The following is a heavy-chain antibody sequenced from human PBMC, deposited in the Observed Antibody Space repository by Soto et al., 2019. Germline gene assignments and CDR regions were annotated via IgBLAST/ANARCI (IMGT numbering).Heavy chain of an antibody. Sequence: GGSLRLSCAASGFTFSSYAMSWVRQAPGKVLEWVSAISGSGGSTYYADSVKGRFTISRDNSKNTLYLQMNSLRAEDTAVYYCAESPGYYDSSGYNWGQGTLVTVSS. J-gene: IGHJ4*02. V-gene: IGHV3-23*01. CDR3: AESPGYYDSSGYN. CDR1: GFTFSSYA. CDR2: ISGSGGST. D-gene: IGHD3-22*01.